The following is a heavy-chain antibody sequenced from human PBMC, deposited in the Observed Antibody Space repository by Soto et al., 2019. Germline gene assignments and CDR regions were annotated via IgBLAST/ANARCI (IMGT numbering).Heavy chain of an antibody. CDR1: GFTFSSYA. Sequence: GGSLRLSCAASGFTFSSYAMHWVRQAPGKGLEWVAVISYDGSNKYYADSVKGRFTISRDNSKNTLYLQMNSLRAEDTAVYYCARAGDFWSGYYDGPYYYYGMDVWGQGTTVTVSS. V-gene: IGHV3-30-3*01. CDR3: ARAGDFWSGYYDGPYYYYGMDV. D-gene: IGHD3-3*01. J-gene: IGHJ6*02. CDR2: ISYDGSNK.